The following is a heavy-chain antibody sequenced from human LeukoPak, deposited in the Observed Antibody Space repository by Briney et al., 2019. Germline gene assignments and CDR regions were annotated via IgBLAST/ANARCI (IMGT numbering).Heavy chain of an antibody. V-gene: IGHV4-28*01. Sequence: PSDTLSLTCAVSGYSISSSNWWGWIRQPPGKGLEWIGYIYYSGSTYYNPSLKSRVTMSVDTSKNQFSLKLSSVTAVDTAVYYCASPKESGYSYGEVCYWGQGTLVTVSS. CDR2: IYYSGST. CDR3: ASPKESGYSYGEVCY. J-gene: IGHJ4*02. CDR1: GYSISSSNW. D-gene: IGHD5-18*01.